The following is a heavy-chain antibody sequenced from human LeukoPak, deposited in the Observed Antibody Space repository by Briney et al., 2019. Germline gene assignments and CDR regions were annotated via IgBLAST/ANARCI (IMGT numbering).Heavy chain of an antibody. CDR2: IIPILGIA. CDR1: GGTFSSYT. J-gene: IGHJ4*02. Sequence: SVKVSCKASGGTFSSYTISWVRQAPGQGLEWMGRIIPILGIANYAQKFQSRVTITADKSTSTAYMELSSLRSEDTAVYYCASRGSSPEFDYWGQGTLVTVSS. D-gene: IGHD6-6*01. CDR3: ASRGSSPEFDY. V-gene: IGHV1-69*02.